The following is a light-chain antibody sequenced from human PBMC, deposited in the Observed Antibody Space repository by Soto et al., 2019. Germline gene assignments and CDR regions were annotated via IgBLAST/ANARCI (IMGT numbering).Light chain of an antibody. CDR1: QTVSNTY. CDR2: GAS. Sequence: EIVLTQFPGALSLSPGERVTLSCRASQTVSNTYLAGYQQKSGQAPKFLIYGASNRATGIPDRFSGSGSGNDFPLPISRLEPEDFAVYYCQQYGALPPTFGGGNKVEI. CDR3: QQYGALPPT. J-gene: IGKJ4*01. V-gene: IGKV3-20*01.